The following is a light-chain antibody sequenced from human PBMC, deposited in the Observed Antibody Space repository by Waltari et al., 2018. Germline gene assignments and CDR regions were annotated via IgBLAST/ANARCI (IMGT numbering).Light chain of an antibody. CDR2: KAS. V-gene: IGKV1-5*03. CDR3: QQYSSSLLT. J-gene: IGKJ4*01. Sequence: DIQMTPSPSPLSASVGDRVTTTCRASRTVSSWLAWYQQKPGKAPNLLIYKASSLESGAPSRFSGSGSGTEFTLTISRLQPEDFATYYCQQYSSSLLTFGGGTKVEIK. CDR1: RTVSSW.